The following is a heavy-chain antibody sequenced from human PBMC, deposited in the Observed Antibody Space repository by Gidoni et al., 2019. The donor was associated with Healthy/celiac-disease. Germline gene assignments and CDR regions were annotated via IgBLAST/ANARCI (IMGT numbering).Heavy chain of an antibody. J-gene: IGHJ4*02. V-gene: IGHV4-34*01. CDR2: INHSGST. D-gene: IGHD6-13*01. CDR3: ARSRIAAARTRFDY. CDR1: GGSFSGYY. Sequence: QVQLQQWGAGLLKPSETLSLTCAVYGGSFSGYYWSWIRQPPGKGLEWIGEINHSGSTNYNPSLKSRVTISVDTSKNQFSLKLSSVTAADTAVYYCARSRIAAARTRFDYWGQGTLVTVSS.